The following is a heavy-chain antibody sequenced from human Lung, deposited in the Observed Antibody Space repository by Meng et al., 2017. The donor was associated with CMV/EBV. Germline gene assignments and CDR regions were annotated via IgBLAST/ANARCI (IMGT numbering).Heavy chain of an antibody. CDR3: AGGVPAAIGYYDFWSGYLYGMAV. CDR2: ISTSSSTI. V-gene: IGHV3-48*04. D-gene: IGHD3-3*01. Sequence: GESLKISCAASGFTFSTYTMNWVRQAPGKGLEWVSDISTSSSTIYYADSVKGRFTISRDNAKNSLYLQMNSLRAEDTAVYYCAGGVPAAIGYYDFWSGYLYGMAVWGQGTTVTFSS. J-gene: IGHJ6*02. CDR1: GFTFSTYT.